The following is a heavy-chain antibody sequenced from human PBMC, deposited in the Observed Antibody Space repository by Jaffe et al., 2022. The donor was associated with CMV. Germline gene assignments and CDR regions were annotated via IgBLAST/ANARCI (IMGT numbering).Heavy chain of an antibody. J-gene: IGHJ4*02. V-gene: IGHV3-23*01. CDR1: GFTFSTHS. CDR3: DGADY. Sequence: EVQLLESGGGLVQPGGSLRLSCAASGFTFSTHSMNWARQAPGKGLDWVSTISGSGGSTQYADSVKGRFTISRDNSKNTVYLQMNSLTVEDTAIYYCDGADYWGQGTLVTVSS. D-gene: IGHD3-10*01. CDR2: ISGSGGST.